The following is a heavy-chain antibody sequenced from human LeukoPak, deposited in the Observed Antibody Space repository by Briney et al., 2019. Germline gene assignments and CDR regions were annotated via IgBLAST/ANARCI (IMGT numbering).Heavy chain of an antibody. CDR1: GGSFIGYY. CDR2: INHSGST. D-gene: IGHD2-2*01. CDR3: ATRVPDCSSTSCYGGFDP. J-gene: IGHJ5*02. V-gene: IGHV4-34*01. Sequence: PSETLSLTCAVYGGSFIGYYWSWIRQPPGKGLEWIGEINHSGSTNYNPSLKSRVTISVDTSKNQFSLTLSSVTAADTAVYYCATRVPDCSSTSCYGGFDPWGQGTLVTVSS.